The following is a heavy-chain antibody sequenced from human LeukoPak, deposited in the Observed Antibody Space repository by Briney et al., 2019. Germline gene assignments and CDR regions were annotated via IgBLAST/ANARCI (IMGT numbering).Heavy chain of an antibody. CDR1: GFTFSSYE. Sequence: GGSLRLSCAASGFTFSSYEMNWVRQAPGKGLEWVSYISSSGSTIYYADSVKGRFTISRDNAKNSLYLQMNSLRAEDTAVYYCARDFHRRYYDSSGYNAFDIWGQGTMVTVSS. D-gene: IGHD3-22*01. CDR2: ISSSGSTI. V-gene: IGHV3-48*03. CDR3: ARDFHRRYYDSSGYNAFDI. J-gene: IGHJ3*02.